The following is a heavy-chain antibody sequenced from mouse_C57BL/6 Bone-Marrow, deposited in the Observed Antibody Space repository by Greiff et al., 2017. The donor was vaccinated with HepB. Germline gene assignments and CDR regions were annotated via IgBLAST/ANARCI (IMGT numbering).Heavy chain of an antibody. CDR1: GFTFSDYY. V-gene: IGHV5-12*01. Sequence: DVQLVESGGGLVQPGGSLKLSCAASGFTFSDYYMYWVRQTPEKRLEWVAYISNGGGSTYYPDTVKGRFTISRDNAKNTLYLQMSRLKSEDTAMYYCARLGSTTGYYFDYWGQGTTLTVSS. CDR3: ARLGSTTGYYFDY. D-gene: IGHD2-14*01. CDR2: ISNGGGST. J-gene: IGHJ2*01.